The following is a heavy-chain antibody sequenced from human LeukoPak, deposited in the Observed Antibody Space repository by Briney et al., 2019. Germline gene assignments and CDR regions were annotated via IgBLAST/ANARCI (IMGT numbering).Heavy chain of an antibody. CDR3: ARGGVAAAGGLFDY. V-gene: IGHV1-69*05. CDR2: IIPIFGTA. D-gene: IGHD6-13*01. CDR1: GGTFSSYA. Sequence: ASVKVSCKASGGTFSSYAISWVRQAPGQGLEWMGGIIPIFGTANYEQKFQGRVTITTDEYTSTAYMELSSLRSEGTAVYYCARGGVAAAGGLFDYWGQGTLVTVSS. J-gene: IGHJ4*02.